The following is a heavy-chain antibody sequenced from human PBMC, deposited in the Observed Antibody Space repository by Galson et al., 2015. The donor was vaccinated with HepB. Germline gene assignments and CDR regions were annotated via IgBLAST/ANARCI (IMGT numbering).Heavy chain of an antibody. Sequence: SLRLSCAASGFTFSSYGMHWVRQAPGKGLEWVAVISYDGSNKYYADSVKGRFTISRDNSKNTLYLQMNSLRAEDTAVYYCAKVDTAMGPIDYWGQGTLVTVSS. CDR3: AKVDTAMGPIDY. J-gene: IGHJ4*02. CDR2: ISYDGSNK. V-gene: IGHV3-30*18. CDR1: GFTFSSYG. D-gene: IGHD5-18*01.